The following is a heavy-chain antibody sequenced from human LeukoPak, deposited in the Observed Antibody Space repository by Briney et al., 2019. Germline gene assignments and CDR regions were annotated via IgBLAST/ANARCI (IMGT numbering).Heavy chain of an antibody. J-gene: IGHJ3*02. Sequence: SETLSLTCTVSGGSISSYYWSWIRQPPGKGLEWIGYIYYSGSTDYDPSLKSRVTISVETSKNQFSLKLSSVTAADTAVYYCAKDRGSYSNLLDAFDIWGQGTMVTVSS. V-gene: IGHV4-59*01. D-gene: IGHD1-26*01. CDR2: IYYSGST. CDR1: GGSISSYY. CDR3: AKDRGSYSNLLDAFDI.